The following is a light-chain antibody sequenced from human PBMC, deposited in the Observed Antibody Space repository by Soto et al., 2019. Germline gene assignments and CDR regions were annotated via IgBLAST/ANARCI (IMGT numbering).Light chain of an antibody. CDR2: DVT. Sequence: QSALSQPASVSGSPGQSITISCTGTSSDVGGFEYVSWYQHQPGKAPKLIIYDVTKRPSGVSNRFSGSKSGNTAPLTISGIQAEDEGDYYCGSITRSSTSVFGTGTKVTV. CDR1: SSDVGGFEY. J-gene: IGLJ1*01. V-gene: IGLV2-14*01. CDR3: GSITRSSTSV.